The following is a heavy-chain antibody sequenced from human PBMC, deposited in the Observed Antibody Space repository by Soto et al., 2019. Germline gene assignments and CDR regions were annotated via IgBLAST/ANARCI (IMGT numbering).Heavy chain of an antibody. CDR1: GFTFSDYY. Sequence: PGGSLRLSCAASGFTFSDYYMTWIRQAPGEGLEWVSYISTTSDYTNYADSVKGRFTISRDNAKNSLYLQMNSLRAEDTAVYYCAKRGGWYEVCWFDPWGQGTLVTVSS. J-gene: IGHJ5*02. CDR2: ISTTSDYT. V-gene: IGHV3-11*06. CDR3: AKRGGWYEVCWFDP. D-gene: IGHD6-19*01.